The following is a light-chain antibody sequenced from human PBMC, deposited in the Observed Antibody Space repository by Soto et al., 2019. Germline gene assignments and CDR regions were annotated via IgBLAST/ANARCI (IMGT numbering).Light chain of an antibody. J-gene: IGLJ1*01. Sequence: QSVLTQPPSVSEAPRQRVTVSCSGSSSNIGNNAVNWYQQLPGKAPKLLIYYDDLLPSGVSDRFSGSKSGTSASLAISGLQSEDEADYYCAAWDDSLNGPVFGTGTKAPS. CDR2: YDD. CDR3: AAWDDSLNGPV. CDR1: SSNIGNNA. V-gene: IGLV1-36*01.